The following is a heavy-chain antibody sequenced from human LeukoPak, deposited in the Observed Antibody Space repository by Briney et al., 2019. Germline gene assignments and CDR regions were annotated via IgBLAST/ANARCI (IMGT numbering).Heavy chain of an antibody. V-gene: IGHV1-2*02. CDR3: AKGREITMIVVADFDY. CDR2: INPNSGGT. D-gene: IGHD3-22*01. CDR1: GYTFTGYY. Sequence: ASVKVSCKASGYTFTGYYMHWVRQAPGQGLEWMGWINPNSGGTNYAQKFQGRVTMTRDTSISTAYMELSRLRSDDTALYYCAKGREITMIVVADFDYWGQGTLVTVSS. J-gene: IGHJ4*02.